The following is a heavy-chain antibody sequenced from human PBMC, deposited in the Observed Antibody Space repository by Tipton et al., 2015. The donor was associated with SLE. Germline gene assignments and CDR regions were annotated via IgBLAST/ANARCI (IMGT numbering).Heavy chain of an antibody. CDR1: GFTFSNYA. D-gene: IGHD2/OR15-2a*01. V-gene: IGHV3-23*01. Sequence: SLRLSCAVSGFTFSNYAMTWVRQAPGKGLEWVSAISASGDETFHADSVKGRFTISRDNSKSTLYLQMNSLRPEDTAFYYCAKDSPPVEWNSMYCFDYWGRGTLVTVSS. CDR3: AKDSPPVEWNSMYCFDY. CDR2: ISASGDET. J-gene: IGHJ4*02.